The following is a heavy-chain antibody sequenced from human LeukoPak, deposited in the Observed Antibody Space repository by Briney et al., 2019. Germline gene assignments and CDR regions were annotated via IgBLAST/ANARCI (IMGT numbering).Heavy chain of an antibody. CDR3: ARLAVAGGGYFDY. J-gene: IGHJ4*02. CDR1: GGSISSSSYY. V-gene: IGHV4-39*01. CDR2: IYYSGST. D-gene: IGHD6-19*01. Sequence: PSETLSLTCTVSGGSISSSSYYWGWLRQPPGKGLEWIGSIYYSGSTYYNPSLKSRVTISVDTSKNQFSLKLSSVTAADTAVYYCARLAVAGGGYFDYRGQGTLVTVSS.